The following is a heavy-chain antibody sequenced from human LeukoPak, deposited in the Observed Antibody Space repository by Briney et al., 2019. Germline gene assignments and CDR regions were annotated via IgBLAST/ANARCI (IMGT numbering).Heavy chain of an antibody. D-gene: IGHD3-3*01. CDR3: ASGVPNTIFGVVKGRTYGMDV. Sequence: PGASVKVSCKASGGTFSSYAISWVRQAPGQGLEWMGRIIPILGIANYAQKFQGRVTITADKSTSTAYMELSSLRSEDTAVYYCASGVPNTIFGVVKGRTYGMDVWGQGTTVTVSS. J-gene: IGHJ6*02. V-gene: IGHV1-69*04. CDR1: GGTFSSYA. CDR2: IIPILGIA.